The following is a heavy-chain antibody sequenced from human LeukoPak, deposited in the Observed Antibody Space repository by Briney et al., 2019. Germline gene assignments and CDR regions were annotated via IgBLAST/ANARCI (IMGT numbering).Heavy chain of an antibody. J-gene: IGHJ1*01. CDR1: GGSISSYY. CDR2: IYYSGST. V-gene: IGHV4-59*08. Sequence: KPSETLSLTCTVSGGSISSYYWSWIRQPPGKGPEWIGYIYYSGSTRYNPSLKSRVTISVDTSKNQISLKLGSVTAADTAVYYCARHDVAGATTDYFQHWGQGTLVTVSS. CDR3: ARHDVAGATTDYFQH. D-gene: IGHD1-26*01.